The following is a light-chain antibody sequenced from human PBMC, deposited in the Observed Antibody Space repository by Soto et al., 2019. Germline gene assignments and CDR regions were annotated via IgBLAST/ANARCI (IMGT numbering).Light chain of an antibody. CDR2: GAS. CDR1: QSISSS. CDR3: QQYNNWPPWP. V-gene: IGKV3-15*01. J-gene: IGKJ1*01. Sequence: EIVMTQSPATLSVSPGERATLSCRASQSISSSLAWYQQNPGQAPRLLIYGASTRASDIPARFSGSGSGTEFTLTISSLQSEDFAVYYCQQYNNWPPWPFGQGTKVDIK.